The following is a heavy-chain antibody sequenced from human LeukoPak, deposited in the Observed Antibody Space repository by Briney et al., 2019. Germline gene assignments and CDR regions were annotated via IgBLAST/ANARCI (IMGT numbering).Heavy chain of an antibody. Sequence: SGPTLVNPTQTLTLTCTLSGFSLSTSGVGVGWIRQPPGKALEWLALIYWDDDQRYSPSLKTRLSITKDTSKNQVVLTMTNMDPVDTATYYCAHVDSGSYLFDYWGQGTLVTVSS. CDR1: GFSLSTSGVG. CDR2: IYWDDDQ. CDR3: AHVDSGSYLFDY. J-gene: IGHJ4*02. V-gene: IGHV2-5*02. D-gene: IGHD1-26*01.